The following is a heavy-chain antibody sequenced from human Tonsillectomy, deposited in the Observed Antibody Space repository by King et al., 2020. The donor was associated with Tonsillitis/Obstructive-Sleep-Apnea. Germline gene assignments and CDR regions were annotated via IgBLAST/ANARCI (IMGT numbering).Heavy chain of an antibody. D-gene: IGHD2-2*01. J-gene: IGHJ5*02. CDR2: ISSSGSTI. Sequence: VQLVESGGGLVQPGGSLRLSCAASGFTFSSYEMNWVRQAPGKGLEWVSYISSSGSTIYYADSVKGRFTISRDNAKNSLYLQMNSLRAEDTAVYYCASFDIVVVPGGGEFDPWGQGTLVTVSS. V-gene: IGHV3-48*03. CDR3: ASFDIVVVPGGGEFDP. CDR1: GFTFSSYE.